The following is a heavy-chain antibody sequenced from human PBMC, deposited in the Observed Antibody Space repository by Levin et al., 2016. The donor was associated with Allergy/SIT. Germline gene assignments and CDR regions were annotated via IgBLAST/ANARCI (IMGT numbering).Heavy chain of an antibody. Sequence: ASVKVSCKASGYTFTDFYIHWMRQAPGQGLEWMGWMNPNSGYEGYAQKFQGRVTMTRNTSISTAYMELNSLRSEDTAVYYCARGPRNYGFDFWGQGTLVTVSS. D-gene: IGHD4-11*01. CDR1: GYTFTDFY. CDR3: ARGPRNYGFDF. J-gene: IGHJ4*02. CDR2: MNPNSGYE. V-gene: IGHV1-8*02.